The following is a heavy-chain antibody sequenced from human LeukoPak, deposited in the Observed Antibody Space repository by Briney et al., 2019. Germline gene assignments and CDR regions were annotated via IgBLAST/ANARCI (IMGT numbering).Heavy chain of an antibody. V-gene: IGHV4-4*02. Sequence: SGTLSLTCTVSGGSITSTNWWNWVRQSPGKGLEWIGEIYHTGSTNYNPSLKSRVTISVDKSKNQFSLKLNSMTAADTAVYYCVRAGLDYGDYGSLGNFDYWGQGTLVTASS. CDR3: VRAGLDYGDYGSLGNFDY. CDR2: IYHTGST. J-gene: IGHJ4*02. D-gene: IGHD4-17*01. CDR1: GGSITSTNW.